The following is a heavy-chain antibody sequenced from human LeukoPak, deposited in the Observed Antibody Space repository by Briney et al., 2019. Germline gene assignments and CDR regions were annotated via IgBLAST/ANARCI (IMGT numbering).Heavy chain of an antibody. CDR3: ARDFSNDAFDI. Sequence: SQTLSITCTVSGGSIRSDGYYWSWIRHLPGNGLEWIGYIYYSGSTYYNPSLQSRLIISIDTSKNQFSLKLSSVTAADTAVYYCARDFSNDAFDIWGQGTVVTVSS. J-gene: IGHJ3*02. CDR1: GGSIRSDGYY. D-gene: IGHD3-3*01. V-gene: IGHV4-31*03. CDR2: IYYSGST.